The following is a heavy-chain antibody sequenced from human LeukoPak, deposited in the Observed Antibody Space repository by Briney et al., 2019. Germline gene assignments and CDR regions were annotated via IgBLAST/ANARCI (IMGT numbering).Heavy chain of an antibody. CDR3: VREGLYSGYEWY. CDR2: IKQDGSEK. V-gene: IGHV3-7*01. Sequence: GGSLRPSCAASGFTVSSNYMSWVRQAPGKGLEWVANIKQDGSEKYYVDSVKGRFTISRDNAKNSLYLQMNSLRAEDTAVYYCVREGLYSGYEWYWGQGTLVTVSS. J-gene: IGHJ4*02. D-gene: IGHD5-12*01. CDR1: GFTVSSNY.